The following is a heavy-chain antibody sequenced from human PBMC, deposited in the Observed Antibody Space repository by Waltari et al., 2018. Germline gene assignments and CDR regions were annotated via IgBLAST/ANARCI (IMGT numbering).Heavy chain of an antibody. CDR2: ISSSSSTI. Sequence: EVQLVESGGGLVQPGGSLRLSCAASGFTFSSYSMNWVRQAPGKGLEWVSYISSSSSTIYYADSVKGRFTISRDNAKNSLYLQMNSLRAEDTAVYYCAREQQLEPYYYYGMDVWGQGTTVTVSS. J-gene: IGHJ6*02. CDR1: GFTFSSYS. CDR3: AREQQLEPYYYYGMDV. D-gene: IGHD6-13*01. V-gene: IGHV3-48*01.